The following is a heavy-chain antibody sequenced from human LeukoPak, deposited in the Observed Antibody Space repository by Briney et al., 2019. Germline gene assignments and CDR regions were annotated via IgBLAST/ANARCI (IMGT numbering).Heavy chain of an antibody. V-gene: IGHV1-18*01. D-gene: IGHD3-16*01. J-gene: IGHJ4*02. CDR1: GYTFTSYG. CDR2: ISAYKGNT. CDR3: ARDVGRSYDLDY. Sequence: GASVKVSCKASGYTFTSYGISWVRQAPGQGLEWRGWISAYKGNTDYAQSLQGRVTTTIDTSTSTVYMELRSLRSDDTAVYYCARDVGRSYDLDYWGQGTLVTVSS.